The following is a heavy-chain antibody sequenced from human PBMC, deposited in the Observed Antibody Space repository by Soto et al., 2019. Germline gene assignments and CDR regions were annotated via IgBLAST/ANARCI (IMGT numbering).Heavy chain of an antibody. CDR3: ARYGSGSYYTHNFDY. CDR2: IFYSGST. V-gene: IGHV4-59*01. D-gene: IGHD3-10*01. CDR1: GGSISSYH. Sequence: PSETLSLTCTVSGGSISSYHWSWIRQPPGKGLEWIGYIFYSGSTNYNPSLKSRVTISVDTSKNQFSLKLSSVTAADTAVYYCARYGSGSYYTHNFDYWGQGTLVTVS. J-gene: IGHJ4*02.